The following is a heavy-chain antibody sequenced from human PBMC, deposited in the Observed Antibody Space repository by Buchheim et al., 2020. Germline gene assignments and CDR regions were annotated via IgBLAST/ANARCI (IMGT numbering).Heavy chain of an antibody. CDR2: ITTSGDNT. V-gene: IGHV3-23*04. Sequence: EVQLVESGGGLVQPGGSLSLSCAASAFTFSNYAMSWVRQAPGKGLEWVSPITTSGDNTYYADSVKGRFTISRDNSKNTLYLRMNNLRAEDTAVYYCAKPVAARRYYFDYWGRGTL. CDR3: AKPVAARRYYFDY. D-gene: IGHD6-19*01. CDR1: AFTFSNYA. J-gene: IGHJ4*02.